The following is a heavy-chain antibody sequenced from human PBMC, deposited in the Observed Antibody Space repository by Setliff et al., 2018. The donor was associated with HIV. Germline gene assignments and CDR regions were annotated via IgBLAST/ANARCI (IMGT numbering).Heavy chain of an antibody. V-gene: IGHV4-39*01. Sequence: SETLSLTCTVSGGSISSPTYYWGWIRQPPGKGLEWIGTFYSSRSTYYNPSLRSRVTLSVDTSKNQFSLRLSSVTAADTAVYYCAHYYYDTSGQPFDYWGQGTLVTVSS. CDR3: AHYYYDTSGQPFDY. J-gene: IGHJ4*02. CDR2: FYSSRST. D-gene: IGHD3-22*01. CDR1: GGSISSPTYY.